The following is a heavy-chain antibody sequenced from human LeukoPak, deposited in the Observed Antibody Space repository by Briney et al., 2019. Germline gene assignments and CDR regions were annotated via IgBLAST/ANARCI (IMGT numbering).Heavy chain of an antibody. V-gene: IGHV3-74*01. J-gene: IGHJ3*02. CDR2: ISSDGSTT. CDR1: GFTLSSFW. CDR3: ARAVVGAIRGPSDAFDI. D-gene: IGHD1-26*01. Sequence: GGSLRLSCAASGFTLSSFWMHWVRQAPGKGLVWVSRISSDGSTTTYADSVKGRFTVSRDNAKNTLYLQMNSLRVEDTAVYYCARAVVGAIRGPSDAFDIWGQGTMVTVSS.